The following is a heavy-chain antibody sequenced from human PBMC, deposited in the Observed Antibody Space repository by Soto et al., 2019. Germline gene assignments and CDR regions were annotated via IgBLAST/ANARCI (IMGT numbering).Heavy chain of an antibody. Sequence: SVKVSCKASGGTFSSYAISWVRQAPGQGLEWMGGIIPIFGTANYAQKFQGRVTITADESTSTAYMELSSLRSEDTAVYYCARGSPLFRSAAGYYYYGMDVWGQGTTVTVSS. J-gene: IGHJ6*02. CDR3: ARGSPLFRSAAGYYYYGMDV. CDR1: GGTFSSYA. V-gene: IGHV1-69*13. CDR2: IIPIFGTA. D-gene: IGHD6-13*01.